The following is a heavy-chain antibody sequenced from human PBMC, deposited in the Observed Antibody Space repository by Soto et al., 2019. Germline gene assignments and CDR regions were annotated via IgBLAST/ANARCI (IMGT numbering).Heavy chain of an antibody. CDR2: IYWDDDK. V-gene: IGHV2-5*02. Sequence: QITLKESGPTLVKPTQTLTLTCTFSGFSLSTNEVGVGWIRQPPGKALEWLAIIYWDDDKRYSPLLKTRLTVTQDTSKNQVVLTLTNMGAVDTGTYYCARLKDLYLTFHCWGQGSLGTVSS. J-gene: IGHJ4*02. CDR1: GFSLSTNEVG. D-gene: IGHD3-10*01. CDR3: ARLKDLYLTFHC.